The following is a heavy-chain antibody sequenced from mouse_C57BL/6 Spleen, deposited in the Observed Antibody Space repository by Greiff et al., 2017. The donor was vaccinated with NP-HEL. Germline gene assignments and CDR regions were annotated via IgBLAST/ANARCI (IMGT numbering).Heavy chain of an antibody. J-gene: IGHJ3*01. CDR3: AREDYYGSSYGWFAY. Sequence: VQLQQSGAELVRPGTSVKMSCKASGYTFTNYWIGWAKQRPGHGLEWIGDIYPGGGYTNYNEKFKGKATLTADKSSSTAYMQFSSLASEDSAIYYCAREDYYGSSYGWFAYWGQGTLVTVSA. D-gene: IGHD1-1*01. CDR1: GYTFTNYW. V-gene: IGHV1-63*01. CDR2: IYPGGGYT.